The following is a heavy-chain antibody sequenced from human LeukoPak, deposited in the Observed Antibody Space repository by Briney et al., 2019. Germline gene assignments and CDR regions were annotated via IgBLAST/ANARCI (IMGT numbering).Heavy chain of an antibody. CDR2: INHSGSA. D-gene: IGHD5-18*01. CDR3: AGDGYSYGSFYFDY. J-gene: IGHJ4*02. Sequence: SETLSLTCAVYGGSFSGYYWSWIRQPPGKGLEWIGEINHSGSANYNPSLKSRVTISVDTSKNQFSLKLSSVTAADTAVYYCAGDGYSYGSFYFDYWGQGTLVTVSS. V-gene: IGHV4-34*01. CDR1: GGSFSGYY.